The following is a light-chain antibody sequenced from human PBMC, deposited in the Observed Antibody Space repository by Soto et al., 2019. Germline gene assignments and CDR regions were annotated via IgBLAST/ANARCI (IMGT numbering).Light chain of an antibody. CDR2: EVS. CDR3: SSYTSSSTPYV. J-gene: IGLJ1*01. V-gene: IGLV2-14*01. Sequence: QSALTQPASVSGSPGQSITISCTGTSSDVGGYNYVSWYQQHPDKAPKLMIYEVSSRPSGVSNRFSGSNSGNTASLTISGLQAEDEADYYCSSYTSSSTPYVFGAGTKLTVL. CDR1: SSDVGGYNY.